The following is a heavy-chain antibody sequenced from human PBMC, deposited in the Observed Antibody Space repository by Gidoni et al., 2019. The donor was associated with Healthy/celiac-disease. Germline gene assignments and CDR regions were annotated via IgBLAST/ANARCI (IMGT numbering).Heavy chain of an antibody. D-gene: IGHD2-15*01. CDR2: INHSGST. J-gene: IGHJ3*02. V-gene: IGHV4-34*01. Sequence: QVQLQQWGAGLLKPSETLSLTCAVYGGSFSGYYWSWIRQPPGKGLEWIGEINHSGSTNYNPSLKSRVTISVDTSKNQFSLKLSSVTAADTAVYYCARLKGYCSGGSCYSMGAFDIWGQGTMVTVSS. CDR1: GGSFSGYY. CDR3: ARLKGYCSGGSCYSMGAFDI.